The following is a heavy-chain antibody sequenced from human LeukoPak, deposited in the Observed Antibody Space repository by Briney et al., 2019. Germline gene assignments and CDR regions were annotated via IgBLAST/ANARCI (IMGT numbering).Heavy chain of an antibody. CDR1: GYTFTSYY. D-gene: IGHD2-21*02. CDR3: ARDGEAYCGGDCYSDWFDP. V-gene: IGHV1-46*01. Sequence: ASVKVSCKASGYTFTSYYMHWVRQAPGQGLEWMGIISPSGGSTSYAQKFQGRVTMTRDTSTSTVYMELSSLRSEDTAVYYCARDGEAYCGGDCYSDWFDPWGQGTLVTVSS. J-gene: IGHJ5*02. CDR2: ISPSGGST.